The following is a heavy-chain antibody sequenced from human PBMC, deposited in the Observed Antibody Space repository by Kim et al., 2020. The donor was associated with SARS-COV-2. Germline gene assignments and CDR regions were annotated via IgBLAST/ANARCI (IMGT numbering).Heavy chain of an antibody. J-gene: IGHJ4*02. D-gene: IGHD3-10*01. CDR2: T. Sequence: TSYNPSLKSRVTISVDTSKNQFSLKLSSVTAADTAVYYCARAFRGSHLDYWGQGTLVTVSS. CDR3: ARAFRGSHLDY. V-gene: IGHV4-39*01.